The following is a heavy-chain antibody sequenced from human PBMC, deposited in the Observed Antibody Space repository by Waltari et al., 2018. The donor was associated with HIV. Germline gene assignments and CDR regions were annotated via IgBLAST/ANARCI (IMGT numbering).Heavy chain of an antibody. CDR1: GYSFSTYY. CDR3: ARGRIAAHWYFDL. V-gene: IGHV1-46*01. D-gene: IGHD6-13*01. CDR2: INPSGGST. J-gene: IGHJ2*01. Sequence: QVQLVQSGAEVKRPGASVKVSCKASGYSFSTYYMHWVRQAPGQGLEWMGMINPSGGSTNYAQKFQGGVTMTRDTSTSTVYMELSSLRSEDTAMYYCARGRIAAHWYFDLWGRGTLVTVSS.